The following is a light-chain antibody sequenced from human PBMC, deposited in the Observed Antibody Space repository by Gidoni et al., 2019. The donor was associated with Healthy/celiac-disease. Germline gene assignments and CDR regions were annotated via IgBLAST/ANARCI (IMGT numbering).Light chain of an antibody. CDR2: EVS. Sequence: SALTQPASVSGSPGQSTTISCPGNSSDVGSYNLVSWYQQHPGKAPKLMIYEVSKRPSGVSNRFSGSKSGNTASLTISGLQAEDEADYYCCSYAGSSTLVVFGGGTKLTVL. CDR3: CSYAGSSTLVV. CDR1: SSDVGSYNL. J-gene: IGLJ2*01. V-gene: IGLV2-23*02.